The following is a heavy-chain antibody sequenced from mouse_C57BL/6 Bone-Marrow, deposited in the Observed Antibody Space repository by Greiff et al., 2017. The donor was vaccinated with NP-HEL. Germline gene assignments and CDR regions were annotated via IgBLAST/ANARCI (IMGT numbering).Heavy chain of an antibody. CDR3: ARLHYGSSPFDY. Sequence: VQLQQSGAELARPGASVKLSCKASGYTFTSYGISWVKQRTGQGLEWIGEIYTRSGNTYYNEKFKGKATLTADKSSSTAYMELRSLTSEDSAVYFCARLHYGSSPFDYWGQGTTLTVSS. D-gene: IGHD1-1*01. J-gene: IGHJ2*01. V-gene: IGHV1-81*01. CDR1: GYTFTSYG. CDR2: IYTRSGNT.